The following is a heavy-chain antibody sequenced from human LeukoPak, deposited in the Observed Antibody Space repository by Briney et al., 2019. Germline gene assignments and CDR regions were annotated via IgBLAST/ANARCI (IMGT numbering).Heavy chain of an antibody. CDR3: ARKEYYDGLWAFDI. CDR2: IYHSGST. V-gene: IGHV4-4*02. CDR1: GGXISSSNW. Sequence: SGTLSLTCAVSGGXISSSNWWSWVRQPPGKGLEWIGEIYHSGSTNYNPSLKSRVTISVDKSKNQFSLKLSSVTAADTAVYYCARKEYYDGLWAFDIWGQGTMVTVSS. J-gene: IGHJ3*02. D-gene: IGHD3-22*01.